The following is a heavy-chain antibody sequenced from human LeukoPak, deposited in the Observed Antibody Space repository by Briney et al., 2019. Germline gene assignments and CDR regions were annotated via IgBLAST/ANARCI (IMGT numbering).Heavy chain of an antibody. D-gene: IGHD6-13*01. J-gene: IGHJ4*02. CDR2: MTPNSGNT. CDR1: GYTFTNYD. Sequence: GASVKVSCKTSGYTFTNYDINWVRQATGQGLEWMGWMTPNSGNTGYAQKFQGRVTITADKSTSTAYMELSSLRSEDTAVYYCASGDSSSWYQVDYWGQGTLVTVSS. CDR3: ASGDSSSWYQVDY. V-gene: IGHV1-8*01.